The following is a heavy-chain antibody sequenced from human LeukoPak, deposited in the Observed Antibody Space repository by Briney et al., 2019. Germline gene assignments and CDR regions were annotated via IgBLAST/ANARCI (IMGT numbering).Heavy chain of an antibody. CDR2: ISSSSSYI. CDR3: ARGQTGYCSGGSCFATDY. J-gene: IGHJ4*02. CDR1: GFTFSSYS. Sequence: PGGSLRLSCAASGFTFSSYSMNWVRQAPGKGLEWVSSISSSSSYIYYADSVKGRFTISRDNAKNSLYLQMNSQRAEDTAVYYCARGQTGYCSGGSCFATDYWGQGTLVTVSS. D-gene: IGHD2-15*01. V-gene: IGHV3-21*01.